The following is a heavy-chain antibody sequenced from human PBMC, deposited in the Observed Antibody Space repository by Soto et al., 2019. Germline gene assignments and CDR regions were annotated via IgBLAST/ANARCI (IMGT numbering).Heavy chain of an antibody. J-gene: IGHJ6*03. CDR1: GLTSSDFC. Sequence: PGESLRLSYAASGLTSSDFCFYWVRQGPGTGLVWVSSIKSDGGSSNYADSVKGRFTIFRDNAKNTVYLQMDSLRAEDTAVYYCARGAKGAYYVDVWGKGT. D-gene: IGHD2-21*01. CDR3: ARGAKGAYYVDV. CDR2: IKSDGGSS. V-gene: IGHV3-74*01.